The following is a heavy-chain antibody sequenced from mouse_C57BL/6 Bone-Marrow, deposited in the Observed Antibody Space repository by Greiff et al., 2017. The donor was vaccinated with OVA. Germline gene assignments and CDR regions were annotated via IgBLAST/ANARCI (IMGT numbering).Heavy chain of an antibody. V-gene: IGHV1-81*01. CDR1: GYTFTSYG. D-gene: IGHD1-1*01. Sequence: QVHVKQSGAELARPGASVKLSCKASGYTFTSYGISWVKQRTGQGLEWIGEIYPRSGNTYYNEKFKGKATLTADKSSSTAYMELRSLTSEDSAVYFCARRVTTVVADYAMDYWGQGTSVTVSS. CDR3: ARRVTTVVADYAMDY. CDR2: IYPRSGNT. J-gene: IGHJ4*01.